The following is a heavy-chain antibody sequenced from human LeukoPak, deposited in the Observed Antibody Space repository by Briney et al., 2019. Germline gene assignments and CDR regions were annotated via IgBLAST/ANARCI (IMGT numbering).Heavy chain of an antibody. CDR2: INHSGST. V-gene: IGHV4-34*01. D-gene: IGHD6-13*01. Sequence: SETLSLTCAVYGGSFSGYYWSWIRQPPGKGLEWIGEINHSGSTNYNPSLKSRVTISVDTSKNQFSLKLSSVTAADTAVYYCATIAAARYSWFDPWGQGTLVTVSS. CDR1: GGSFSGYY. CDR3: ATIAAARYSWFDP. J-gene: IGHJ5*02.